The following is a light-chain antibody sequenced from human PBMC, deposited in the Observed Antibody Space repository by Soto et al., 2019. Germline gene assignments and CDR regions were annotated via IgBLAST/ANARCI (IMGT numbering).Light chain of an antibody. CDR3: QQYNSYSRT. J-gene: IGKJ1*01. V-gene: IGKV1-5*03. CDR1: QSISAW. Sequence: DIQMTQSPSPLSASVGDRVTITCRASQSISAWLAWYQQKPGKAPKLLIYKAPSLESGVPSRFSGSGSGTDFTLTISSLQPDDFATYYRQQYNSYSRTFGQGTKVEV. CDR2: KAP.